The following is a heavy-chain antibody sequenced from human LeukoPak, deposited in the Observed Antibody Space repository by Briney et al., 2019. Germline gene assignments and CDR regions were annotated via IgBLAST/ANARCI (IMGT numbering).Heavy chain of an antibody. D-gene: IGHD1-14*01. V-gene: IGHV4-39*01. CDR2: IYYNGNT. J-gene: IGHJ4*02. CDR1: GGSISSSTYY. Sequence: SETLSLTCTVSGGSISSSTYYWAWVRQPPGKGLEWIGSIYYNGNTYYNPSLKSRVTISADTSKNQFSLKLSSVTAAHTAVYYCARHGHHQNFDYWGQGTLVTVSS. CDR3: ARHGHHQNFDY.